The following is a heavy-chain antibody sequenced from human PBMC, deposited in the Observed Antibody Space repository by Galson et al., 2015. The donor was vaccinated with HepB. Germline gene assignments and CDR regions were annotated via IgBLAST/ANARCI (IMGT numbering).Heavy chain of an antibody. CDR1: GFSFSTYA. CDR3: ARDQRPHPPDY. Sequence: SLRLSCAASGFSFSTYAIHWVRQAPGKGLEWVAVISYDGSHSYYADSVKGRFTISRDNSKNTLYLQMNSLRPEDTALYFCARDQRPHPPDYWGQGTLVTVSS. CDR2: ISYDGSHS. J-gene: IGHJ4*02. V-gene: IGHV3-30-3*01.